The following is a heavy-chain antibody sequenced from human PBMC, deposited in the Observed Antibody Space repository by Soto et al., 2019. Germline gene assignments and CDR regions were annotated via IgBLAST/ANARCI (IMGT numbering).Heavy chain of an antibody. D-gene: IGHD3-22*01. V-gene: IGHV3-11*01. Sequence: SLRLSCAASGFTFSDYYMSWIRQAPGKGLEWVSYISSSGSTIYYADSVKGRFTISRDNAKNSLYLQMNSLRAEDTAVYYCARDSYYYDSSGSSPDYWGQGTLVTVSS. CDR3: ARDSYYYDSSGSSPDY. CDR2: ISSSGSTI. CDR1: GFTFSDYY. J-gene: IGHJ4*02.